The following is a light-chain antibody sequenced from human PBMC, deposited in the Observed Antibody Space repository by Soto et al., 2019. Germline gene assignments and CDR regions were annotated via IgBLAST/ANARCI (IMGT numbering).Light chain of an antibody. V-gene: IGLV2-14*01. CDR1: TSDVGGYNY. Sequence: SVLSTPSSVSDSPGQAITISCTVTTSDVGGYNYVSWYQQHPGKVPKLLIHEVSNRPSGVSNRFSGSKSGNTASLTISGLQAEDEADYYCLSKTSSISYVFGTGTKVNVL. CDR2: EVS. J-gene: IGLJ1*01. CDR3: LSKTSSISYV.